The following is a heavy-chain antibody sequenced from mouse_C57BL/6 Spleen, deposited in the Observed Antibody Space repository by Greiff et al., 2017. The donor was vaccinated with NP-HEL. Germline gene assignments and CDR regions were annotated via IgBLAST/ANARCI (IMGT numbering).Heavy chain of an antibody. CDR1: GYTFTSYW. J-gene: IGHJ2*01. Sequence: QVQLQQPGAELVRPGSSVKLSCKASGYTFTSYWMHWVKQRPIQGLEWIGNIDPSDSDTHYNQKFKDKATLTVDKSSSTAYMQLSSLTSEDSAVYYCARRGGTNYFDDWGKGTTLTVAS. CDR2: IDPSDSDT. V-gene: IGHV1-52*01. CDR3: ARRGGTNYFDD.